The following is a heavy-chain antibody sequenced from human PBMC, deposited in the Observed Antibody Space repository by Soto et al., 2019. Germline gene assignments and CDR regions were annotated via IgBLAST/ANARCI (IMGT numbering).Heavy chain of an antibody. V-gene: IGHV3-30-3*01. Sequence: GGSLRLSCGASGFTFRSYAMHWVRQTPGKGLEWVAVISYDGSNKHYADSVKGRFSISRDNAKNMLYLQMNSLRAEDTAVYYCARFSSIAALTPWGQGTLVTVSS. J-gene: IGHJ5*02. CDR1: GFTFRSYA. CDR3: ARFSSIAALTP. D-gene: IGHD6-6*01. CDR2: ISYDGSNK.